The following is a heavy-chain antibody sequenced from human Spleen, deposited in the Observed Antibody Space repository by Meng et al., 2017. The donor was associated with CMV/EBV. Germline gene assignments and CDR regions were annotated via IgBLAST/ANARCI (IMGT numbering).Heavy chain of an antibody. CDR1: GYTFTSHG. CDR2: ISAYNGNT. Sequence: QVQRVECGAAVKKPGASVKVSCKASGYTFTSHGSSWVRQAPGQGLEWMGWISAYNGNTNYAQKLQGRVTMTRDTSLSTAYMELSRLRSDDTAVYYCARERTTVGVGVDYWGQGPLVTVSS. J-gene: IGHJ4*02. V-gene: IGHV1-18*01. CDR3: ARERTTVGVGVDY. D-gene: IGHD4-23*01.